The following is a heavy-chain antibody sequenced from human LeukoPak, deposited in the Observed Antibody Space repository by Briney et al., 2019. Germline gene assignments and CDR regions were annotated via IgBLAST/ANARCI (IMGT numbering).Heavy chain of an antibody. V-gene: IGHV1-2*02. CDR2: INPNSGGT. CDR3: ARDNGGSSYEHYFDY. D-gene: IGHD6-13*01. J-gene: IGHJ4*02. Sequence: ASVKVSCKASGYTLTGYYMHWVRQAPGQGLEWMGWINPNSGGTNYAQKFQGRVTMTRDTSISTAYMELSRLRSDDTAVYYCARDNGGSSYEHYFDYWGQGTLVTVSS. CDR1: GYTLTGYY.